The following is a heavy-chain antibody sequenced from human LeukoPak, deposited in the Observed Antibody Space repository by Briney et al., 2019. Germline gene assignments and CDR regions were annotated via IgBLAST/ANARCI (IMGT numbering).Heavy chain of an antibody. V-gene: IGHV5-51*01. Sequence: YWIGWVRQMPGKGLEWMGIIYPGDSDTRYSPSFQGQVTISADKSISTAYLQWSSLKASDTAMYYCARDLDSFFDYWGQGTLVTVSS. J-gene: IGHJ4*02. D-gene: IGHD1-1*01. CDR3: ARDLDSFFDY. CDR1: YW. CDR2: IYPGDSDT.